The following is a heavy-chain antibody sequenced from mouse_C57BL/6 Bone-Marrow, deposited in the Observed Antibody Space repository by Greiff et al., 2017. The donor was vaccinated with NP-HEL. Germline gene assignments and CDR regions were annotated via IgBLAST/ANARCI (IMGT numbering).Heavy chain of an antibody. CDR3: TNCYFDY. V-gene: IGHV14-4*01. CDR2: IDPENGDT. J-gene: IGHJ2*01. Sequence: VQLQQSGAELVRPGASVKLSCTASGFNIKDDYMHWVKQRPEQGLEWIGWIDPENGDTEYASKFQGKATITADTSSNTAYLRLSSLTSEDTAVYYCTNCYFDYWGQGTTLTVSS. CDR1: GFNIKDDY.